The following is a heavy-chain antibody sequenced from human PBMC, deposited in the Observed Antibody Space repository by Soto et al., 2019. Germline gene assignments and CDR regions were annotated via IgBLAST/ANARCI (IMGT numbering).Heavy chain of an antibody. D-gene: IGHD3-3*02. Sequence: SETLSLTCTVSGGSINIGGYYWSWIRQHPGKGLEWIGYIYYSGSTFYNPSLKSRVTISFDTSKNQFSLKLNSVTAAGTAVYYCARTAWHFFDYWGQGTLVTVSS. CDR1: GGSINIGGYY. CDR2: IYYSGST. J-gene: IGHJ4*02. CDR3: ARTAWHFFDY. V-gene: IGHV4-31*03.